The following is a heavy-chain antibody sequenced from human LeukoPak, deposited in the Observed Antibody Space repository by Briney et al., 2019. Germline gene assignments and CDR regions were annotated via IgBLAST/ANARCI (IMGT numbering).Heavy chain of an antibody. CDR3: ARGGITIFSVLADTLDV. D-gene: IGHD3-9*01. Sequence: SETLSLTCTVSGGSISSSSYYWGWIRQPPGKGLEWIGSIYYSGSTYYNPSLKSRVTISVDTSKNQFSLKLSSVTAADTAVYYCARGGITIFSVLADTLDVWGKGTTVTVSS. V-gene: IGHV4-39*07. CDR1: GGSISSSSYY. J-gene: IGHJ6*04. CDR2: IYYSGST.